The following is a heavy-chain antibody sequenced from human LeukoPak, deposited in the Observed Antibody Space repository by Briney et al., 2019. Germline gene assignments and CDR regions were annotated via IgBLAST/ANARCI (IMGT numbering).Heavy chain of an antibody. V-gene: IGHV4-59*01. J-gene: IGHJ4*02. CDR2: MYYSGST. D-gene: IGHD3-10*01. CDR1: GDSISSYY. Sequence: SETLSLTCTVSGDSISSYYWSWIRQPPGKGLEWIGNMYYSGSTNYNPSLKSRVTISVDTSKNQFSLKLSSVTAADTAVYYCARESYYGSGSEGYFAYRGQGTLVTVSS. CDR3: ARESYYGSGSEGYFAY.